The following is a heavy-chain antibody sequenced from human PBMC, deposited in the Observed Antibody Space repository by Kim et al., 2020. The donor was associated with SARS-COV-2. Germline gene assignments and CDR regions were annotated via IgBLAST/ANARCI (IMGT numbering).Heavy chain of an antibody. CDR2: ISGSGGST. Sequence: GGSLRLSCAASGFTFSSYAMSWVRQAPGKGLEWVSAISGSGGSTYYADSVKGRFTISRDNSKNTLYLQMNSLRAEDTAVYYCAKDPRYSSGWYSGYWGQGTLVTVSS. CDR3: AKDPRYSSGWYSGY. CDR1: GFTFSSYA. D-gene: IGHD6-19*01. V-gene: IGHV3-23*01. J-gene: IGHJ4*02.